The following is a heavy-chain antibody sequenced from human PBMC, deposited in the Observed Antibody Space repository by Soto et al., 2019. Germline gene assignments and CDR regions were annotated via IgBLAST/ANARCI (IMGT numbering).Heavy chain of an antibody. CDR2: IWNDGNGY. V-gene: IGHV3-33*01. CDR1: GFNFNNYG. J-gene: IGHJ6*02. D-gene: IGHD6-13*01. CDR3: ARRQISPPTRGAASARGGMAV. Sequence: QVQLVESGGGVVQPGRSLRLSCAASGFNFNNYGMHWVRQAPGKGLEWVAVIWNDGNGYYYANSVKGRFTIARDNSKNTLCLQMSSLRAEDTAVYYCARRQISPPTRGAASARGGMAVWGQGTTVTVSS.